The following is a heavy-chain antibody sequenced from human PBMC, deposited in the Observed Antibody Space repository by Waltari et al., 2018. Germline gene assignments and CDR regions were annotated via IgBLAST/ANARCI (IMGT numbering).Heavy chain of an antibody. CDR3: ARSGIGGFDP. CDR1: SSGGYY. V-gene: IGHV4-31*02. CDR2: IYYSGST. J-gene: IGHJ5*02. D-gene: IGHD2-15*01. Sequence: SSGGYYWSWIRQHPGKGLEWIGYIYYSGSTYYNPSLKSRVTISVDTSKNQFSLKLSSVTAADTAVYYCARSGIGGFDPWGQGTLVTVSS.